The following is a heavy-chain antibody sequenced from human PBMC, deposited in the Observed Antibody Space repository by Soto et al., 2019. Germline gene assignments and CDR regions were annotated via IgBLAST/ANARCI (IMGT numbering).Heavy chain of an antibody. CDR1: GFTFSTYR. Sequence: QVQLVESGGGVVQPGRSLRLSCAASGFTFSTYRMHCVREAPGKGLEWVAVISYDGVNKYYADSVKGRFTISRDNSKNTLYLQMNSLRAEDTAVYYCAKSVYNWNDGFFDYWGQATLVTVSS. D-gene: IGHD1-1*01. CDR2: ISYDGVNK. J-gene: IGHJ4*02. CDR3: AKSVYNWNDGFFDY. V-gene: IGHV3-30*18.